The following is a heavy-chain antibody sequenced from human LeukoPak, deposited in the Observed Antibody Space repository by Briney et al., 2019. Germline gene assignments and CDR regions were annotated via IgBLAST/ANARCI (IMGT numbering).Heavy chain of an antibody. J-gene: IGHJ3*02. D-gene: IGHD1-14*01. CDR2: VSFDETNK. CDR1: GFTFSSYA. Sequence: GGSLRLSCAASGFTFSSYAMHWVRQAPGKGLEWVAVVSFDETNKLYADSVMGRFTISRDNSKNTLYLEMNSLRPEDTAVYYCARRRKVGREDDADIWGQGTMVTVAS. V-gene: IGHV3-30-3*01. CDR3: ARRRKVGREDDADI.